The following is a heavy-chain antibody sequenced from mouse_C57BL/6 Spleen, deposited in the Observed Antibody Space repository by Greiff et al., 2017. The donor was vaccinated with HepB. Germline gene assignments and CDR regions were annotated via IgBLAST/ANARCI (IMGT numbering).Heavy chain of an antibody. V-gene: IGHV5-15*01. D-gene: IGHD2-4*01. CDR3: ARRGLYYDYDGGYFDV. CDR1: GFTFSDYG. J-gene: IGHJ1*03. CDR2: ISNLAYSI. Sequence: EVMLVESGGGLVQPGGSLKLSCAASGFTFSDYGMAWVRQAPRKGPEWVAFISNLAYSIYYADTVTGRFTISRENAKNTLYLEMSSLRSEDTAMYYCARRGLYYDYDGGYFDVWGTGTTVTVSS.